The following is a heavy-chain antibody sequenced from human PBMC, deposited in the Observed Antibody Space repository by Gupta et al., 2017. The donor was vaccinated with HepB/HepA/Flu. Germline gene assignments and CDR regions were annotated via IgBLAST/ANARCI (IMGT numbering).Heavy chain of an antibody. Sequence: EVQLVESGGGLVQPGGSLRLSCATSGFSFSTSWMHWVRHAPGKGLVWVSRIFSDGTLTKYAGSVKGRFTISRDNTKNTLYLQMDSLTVEDTAIYYCARANFFGTNYAYQFDYWGQGTLVTVSS. CDR2: IFSDGTLT. CDR3: ARANFFGTNYAYQFDY. J-gene: IGHJ4*02. CDR1: GFSFSTSW. V-gene: IGHV3-74*01. D-gene: IGHD3-3*01.